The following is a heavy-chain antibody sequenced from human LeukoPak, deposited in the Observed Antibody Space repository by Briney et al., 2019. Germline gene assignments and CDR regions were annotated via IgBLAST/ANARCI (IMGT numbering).Heavy chain of an antibody. CDR1: GYTFTGYY. D-gene: IGHD6-13*01. Sequence: GSSVKVSCKASGYTFTGYYMHWVRQAPGQGLELMGCINPNSGGTNYAQKVQGRVTMTRDTSICTAYMELSRLRSDDTAVYYCARDWVAAADAFDIWGQGTMVTVSS. CDR3: ARDWVAAADAFDI. CDR2: INPNSGGT. J-gene: IGHJ3*02. V-gene: IGHV1-2*02.